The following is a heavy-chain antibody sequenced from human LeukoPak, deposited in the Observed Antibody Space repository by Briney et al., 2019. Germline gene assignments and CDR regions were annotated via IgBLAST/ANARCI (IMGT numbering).Heavy chain of an antibody. V-gene: IGHV3-48*04. D-gene: IGHD1-26*01. CDR2: ISSSSSTI. CDR3: AREKKGSYSRFDY. CDR1: GFTFSSYS. J-gene: IGHJ4*02. Sequence: QPGGSLRLSCAASGFTFSSYSMNCVRQAPGKGLEWVSYISSSSSTIYYADSVKGRFTISRDNAKNSLYLQMNSLRAEDTAVYYCAREKKGSYSRFDYWGQGTLVTVSS.